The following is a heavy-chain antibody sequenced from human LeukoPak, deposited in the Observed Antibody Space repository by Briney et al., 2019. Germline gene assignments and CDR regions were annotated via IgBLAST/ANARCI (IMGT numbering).Heavy chain of an antibody. D-gene: IGHD3-16*01. CDR2: MNPNSGNT. CDR3: ARELVSGGSRFDP. CDR1: GYTFTSYD. J-gene: IGHJ5*02. V-gene: IGHV1-8*01. Sequence: ASVKVSCKASGYTFTSYDINWVRQATGQGLEWMGWMNPNSGNTGYAQKFQGRVTMTRNTSISTAYMEQCSLRSEDTAVYYCARELVSGGSRFDPWGQGTLVTVSS.